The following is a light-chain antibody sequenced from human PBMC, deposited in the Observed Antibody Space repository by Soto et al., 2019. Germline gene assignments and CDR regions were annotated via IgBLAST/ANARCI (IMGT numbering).Light chain of an antibody. CDR3: QQRSNWPPIT. CDR2: KAS. J-gene: IGKJ5*01. Sequence: DIQMTHSPSTLSASVGYRVTMACRASQSISSWLAWYQQKPGKAPKLLIYKASSLESGVPSRFSGSGSGTDFTLTISSLEPEDFAVYYCQQRSNWPPITFGQGTRLEI. CDR1: QSISSW. V-gene: IGKV1-5*03.